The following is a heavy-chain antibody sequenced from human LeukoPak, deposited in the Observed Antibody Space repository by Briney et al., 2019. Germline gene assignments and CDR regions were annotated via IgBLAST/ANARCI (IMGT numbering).Heavy chain of an antibody. V-gene: IGHV3-23*01. CDR3: AKDSIRYYYGSGSLDY. CDR1: GFIFSSYA. Sequence: GGSLRLSCAASGFIFSSYAMSWVRQAPGKGLEWVSAISGSGGSTYYADSVKGRFTISRDNSKNTLYLQMNSLRAEDTAVYYCAKDSIRYYYGSGSLDYWGQGTLVTVSS. D-gene: IGHD3-10*01. J-gene: IGHJ4*02. CDR2: ISGSGGST.